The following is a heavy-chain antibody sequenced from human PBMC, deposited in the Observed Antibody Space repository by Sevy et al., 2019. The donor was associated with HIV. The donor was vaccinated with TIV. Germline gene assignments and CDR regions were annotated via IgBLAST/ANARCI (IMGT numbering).Heavy chain of an antibody. CDR1: GYTFTSYG. Sequence: ASVKVSCKASGYTFTSYGISWVRQAPGQGLEWMGWISAYNGNTNYAQKLQGRVTMTTDTSTSTAYMERRSLRSDDTAVYDCARALYYYFWSGYWLQHWGQGTLVTVSS. V-gene: IGHV1-18*01. J-gene: IGHJ1*01. D-gene: IGHD3-3*01. CDR2: ISAYNGNT. CDR3: ARALYYYFWSGYWLQH.